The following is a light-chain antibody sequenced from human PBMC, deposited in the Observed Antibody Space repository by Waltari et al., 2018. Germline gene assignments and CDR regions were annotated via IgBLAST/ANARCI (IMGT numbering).Light chain of an antibody. Sequence: QSVLTQPPSASGTPGQRVTISCSGSSFNIGSNTVNWYRQFPGTAPKRLIYNNDERPPGGPDRLAGSKSGTSASLAISGLQSEHEADYYCAAWDDSLNGPVFGGGTKLTVL. CDR1: SFNIGSNT. V-gene: IGLV1-44*01. J-gene: IGLJ3*02. CDR3: AAWDDSLNGPV. CDR2: NND.